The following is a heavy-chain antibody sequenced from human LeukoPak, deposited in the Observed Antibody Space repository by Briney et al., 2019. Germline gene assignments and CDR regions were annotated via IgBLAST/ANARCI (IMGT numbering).Heavy chain of an antibody. D-gene: IGHD2-21*02. CDR1: GYTFTGND. Sequence: ASVKVSCKASGYTFTGNDMHWVRQAPGQGLEWMGWINPNSGGTNYAQKFQGRVIMTRDTSISTAYMELGRLGSDDTAVYYCARGGSTDSIHSCGGNCYFLDYWGQGTLVTVSS. V-gene: IGHV1-2*02. J-gene: IGHJ4*02. CDR2: INPNSGGT. CDR3: ARGGSTDSIHSCGGNCYFLDY.